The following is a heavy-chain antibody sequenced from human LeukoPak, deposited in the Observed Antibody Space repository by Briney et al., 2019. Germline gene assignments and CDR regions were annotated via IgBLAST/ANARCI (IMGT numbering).Heavy chain of an antibody. V-gene: IGHV3-23*01. CDR1: GFTFSSYA. CDR3: AKSRGSYSRDY. J-gene: IGHJ4*02. Sequence: GGSLRLSCAASGFTFSSYAMSWFRQAPGKGLEWVSAMSGRGGSTYYADSVKGRFTISRDNSKNTLYLQMNSLRAEDTAVYYCAKSRGSYSRDYWGQGTLVTVSS. CDR2: MSGRGGST. D-gene: IGHD1-26*01.